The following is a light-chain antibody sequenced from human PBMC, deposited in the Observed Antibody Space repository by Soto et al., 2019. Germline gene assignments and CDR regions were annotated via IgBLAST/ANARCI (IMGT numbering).Light chain of an antibody. CDR1: QGIRNE. V-gene: IGKV1-6*01. CDR3: LQDYNSPLT. Sequence: AIQMTQSPSSLSASVGDRVTITCRASQGIRNELGWYQQKPGQAPKLLIYAASSLLSGVPSRFSGSGSGTDFTLTISSLQPEDFATYYCLQDYNSPLTFGQGTKVEIK. J-gene: IGKJ1*01. CDR2: AAS.